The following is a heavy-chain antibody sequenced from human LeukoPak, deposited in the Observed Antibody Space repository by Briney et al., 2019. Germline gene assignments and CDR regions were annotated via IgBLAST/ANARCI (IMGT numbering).Heavy chain of an antibody. J-gene: IGHJ4*02. CDR2: IHRTGST. Sequence: SETLSLTCTVSNGSIGSYYWTWIRQPAGKGLEWIGRIHRTGSTNYNPSLTSRVIMSVDTSKNQFSLRLTSLTAAGTAVYYCAREGARDDFVVVPAALDFWGLGTLVTVSS. V-gene: IGHV4-4*07. CDR3: AREGARDDFVVVPAALDF. CDR1: NGSIGSYY. D-gene: IGHD2-2*01.